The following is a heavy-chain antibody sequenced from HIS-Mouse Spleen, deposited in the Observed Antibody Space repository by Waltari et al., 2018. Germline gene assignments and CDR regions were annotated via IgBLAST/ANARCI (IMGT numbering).Heavy chain of an antibody. Sequence: QVQLQQWGAGLLKPSETLSLTCAVYGGSFSGYYWSWIRQPPGKGLEWIGEINHSGSTNYNPSLKSRVTISVDTSTNQFSLKLSSVTAADTAVYYCASRKWELLQRPSWFDPWGQGTLVTVSS. D-gene: IGHD1-26*01. V-gene: IGHV4-34*01. CDR3: ASRKWELLQRPSWFDP. CDR2: INHSGST. CDR1: GGSFSGYY. J-gene: IGHJ5*02.